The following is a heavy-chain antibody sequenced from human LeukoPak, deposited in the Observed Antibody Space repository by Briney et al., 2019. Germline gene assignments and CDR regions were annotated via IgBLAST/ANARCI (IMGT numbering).Heavy chain of an antibody. CDR3: ARGERGSSWSPRYYYYGMDV. CDR2: MNPNSGNT. J-gene: IGHJ6*02. V-gene: IGHV1-8*01. D-gene: IGHD6-13*01. CDR1: GYTFTSYD. Sequence: ASVKVSCTASGYTFTSYDINWVRQATGQGLEWMGWMNPNSGNTGYAQKFQGRVTMTRNTSISTAYVELSSLRSEDTAVYYCARGERGSSWSPRYYYYGMDVWGQGTTVTVSS.